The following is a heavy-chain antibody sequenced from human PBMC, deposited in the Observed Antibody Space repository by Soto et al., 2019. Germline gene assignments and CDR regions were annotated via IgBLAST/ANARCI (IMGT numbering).Heavy chain of an antibody. D-gene: IGHD3-22*01. CDR3: AKEGYYYDSSGYYFYFDY. CDR1: GFTFSSYG. J-gene: IGHJ4*02. V-gene: IGHV3-30*18. CDR2: ISYDGSNK. Sequence: QVQLVESGGGVVQPGRSLRLSCAASGFTFSSYGMHWVRQAPGKGLEWVAVISYDGSNKYYADSVKGRFTISRDNSQNTLYLQMNRLRAEDTAVYYCAKEGYYYDSSGYYFYFDYWGQGTLVTVSS.